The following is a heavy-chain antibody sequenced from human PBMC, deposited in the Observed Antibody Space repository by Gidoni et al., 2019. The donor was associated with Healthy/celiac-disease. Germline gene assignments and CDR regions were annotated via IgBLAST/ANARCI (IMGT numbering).Heavy chain of an antibody. Sequence: EVQLLESGGGLVQPGWSLRLSCAASGFTFSSYAMSWVRQAPGKGLEGVSAMSGSGGSTYYADSVKGRFTISRDNSKNTLYLQMNSLRAEDTAVYYCAKDFSSSGWYDAFDIWGQGTMVTVSS. V-gene: IGHV3-23*01. CDR2: MSGSGGST. CDR1: GFTFSSYA. J-gene: IGHJ3*02. D-gene: IGHD6-19*01. CDR3: AKDFSSSGWYDAFDI.